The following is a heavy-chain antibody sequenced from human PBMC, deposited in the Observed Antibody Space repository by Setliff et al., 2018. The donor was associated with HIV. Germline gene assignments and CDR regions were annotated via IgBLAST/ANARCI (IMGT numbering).Heavy chain of an antibody. CDR2: IYWNNNK. J-gene: IGHJ6*03. D-gene: IGHD5-18*01. CDR3: AHSPRRGYGYASFYYHYYYMDV. CDR1: GLSLSTSGVG. Sequence: SGPTLVNPTQPLTLTCTFSGLSLSTSGVGVGWIRQSPGKALEWLAFIYWNNNKHYSTSLKSRLTVTKDTSKNRVVFTMTNMDPVDTATYYCAHSPRRGYGYASFYYHYYYMDVWGKGTTVTDSS. V-gene: IGHV2-5*01.